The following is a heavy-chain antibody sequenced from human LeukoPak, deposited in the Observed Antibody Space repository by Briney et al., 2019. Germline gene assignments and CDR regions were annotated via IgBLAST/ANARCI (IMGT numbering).Heavy chain of an antibody. D-gene: IGHD2-2*01. CDR1: GFAFSRYG. J-gene: IGHJ4*02. CDR2: IRYDGSNK. CDR3: ATYHPVPAAQGGYFYD. V-gene: IGHV3-30*02. Sequence: GGSLRLSCAASGFAFSRYGMHWVPEAPGKGLEGVACIRYDGSNKYYADSVKGRFTISRDNSKNTLYLQMNSLRAEATALYYCATYHPVPAAQGGYFYDRGQGILVSVSS.